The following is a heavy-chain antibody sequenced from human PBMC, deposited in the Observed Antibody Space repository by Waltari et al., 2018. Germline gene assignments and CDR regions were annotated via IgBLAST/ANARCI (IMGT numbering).Heavy chain of an antibody. D-gene: IGHD2-2*01. V-gene: IGHV4-59*11. Sequence: QVQLQESGPGQVKPSETLSLTCDVSRGSIRSHYWSWIRRPPGKGLEWIGYIYYKGATNYNPSLMSRVTISVATAKNQFSLKLTSVTAADTAVYYCARDRVVPADEPDYYGLDVWGQGTTVTVSS. CDR2: IYYKGAT. CDR1: RGSIRSHY. J-gene: IGHJ6*02. CDR3: ARDRVVPADEPDYYGLDV.